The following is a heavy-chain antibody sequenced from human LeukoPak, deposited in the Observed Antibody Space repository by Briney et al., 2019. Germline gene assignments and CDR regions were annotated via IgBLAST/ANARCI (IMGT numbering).Heavy chain of an antibody. D-gene: IGHD3-16*01. CDR1: GFTFSDYY. V-gene: IGHV3-11*01. CDR3: AGGVQGASSFET. CDR2: ISNSGSLI. J-gene: IGHJ4*03. Sequence: GGSLTLSYAASGFTFSDYYMRWIRQAPGKGLEWLSYISNSGSLIYYTDSVKGRFTISRDNAKNSLYLQMNSLRAEDTAVYYCAGGVQGASSFETWGPETLVTVSS.